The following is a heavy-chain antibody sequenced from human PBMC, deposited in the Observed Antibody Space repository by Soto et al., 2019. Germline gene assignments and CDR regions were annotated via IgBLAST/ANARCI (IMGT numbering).Heavy chain of an antibody. D-gene: IGHD3-3*01. CDR2: IIPRSATS. CDR1: GYSFSSYG. V-gene: IGHV1-69*13. J-gene: IGHJ6*02. CDR3: AREFFVLVPTTVNSDYYYYAMDV. Sequence: ASVKVSCKASGYSFSSYGITWVRQAPGQGLEWMGGIIPRSATSKYAQKFQGRFTITADESTSTFYMELFTLRLDDTAVYYCAREFFVLVPTTVNSDYYYYAMDVWGQGTTVTVSS.